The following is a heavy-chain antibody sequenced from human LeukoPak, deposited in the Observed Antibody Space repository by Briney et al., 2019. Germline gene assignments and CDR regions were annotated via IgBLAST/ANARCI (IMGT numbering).Heavy chain of an antibody. CDR2: IIPILGIA. D-gene: IGHD6-19*01. CDR1: GGTFSSYA. Sequence: GASVKVSCKASGGTFSSYAISWVRQTPGQGLEWMGRIIPILGIANYAQKFQGRVTITADKSTSTAYMELSSLRSEDTAVYYCARIGGWISNNWFDPWGQGTLVTVSS. J-gene: IGHJ5*02. V-gene: IGHV1-69*04. CDR3: ARIGGWISNNWFDP.